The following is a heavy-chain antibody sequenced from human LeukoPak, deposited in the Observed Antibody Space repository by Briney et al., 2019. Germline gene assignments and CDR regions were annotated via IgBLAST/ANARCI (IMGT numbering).Heavy chain of an antibody. CDR2: ISSSSSYI. D-gene: IGHD2-21*02. CDR1: GFSFSSYT. CDR3: ARDGRCGGDCYAS. Sequence: GGSLRLSCAASGFSFSSYTMNWVRQAPGKGLEWVSIISSSSSYIYYADSVKGRFTISRDDAKNALYLQMNSLRVEDTAVYYCARDGRCGGDCYASWGQGTLVTVSS. J-gene: IGHJ4*02. V-gene: IGHV3-21*01.